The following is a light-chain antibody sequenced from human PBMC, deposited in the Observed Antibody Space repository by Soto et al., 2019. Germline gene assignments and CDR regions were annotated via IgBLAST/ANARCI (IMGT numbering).Light chain of an antibody. J-gene: IGLJ1*01. Sequence: QSALTQPASVSGSPGQSITISCTGTSSDVGGYNFVSWYQHHPGNAPKLMIFDVTNRPSVVSDRFSGSKSGNTASLTISGLQADDEADYYCTSYTSSSTYVFGTGTKVTVL. CDR3: TSYTSSSTYV. CDR1: SSDVGGYNF. V-gene: IGLV2-14*03. CDR2: DVT.